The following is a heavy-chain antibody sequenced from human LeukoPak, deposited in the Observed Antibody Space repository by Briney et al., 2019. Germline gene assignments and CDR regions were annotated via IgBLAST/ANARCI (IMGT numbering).Heavy chain of an antibody. CDR1: GYTFTGYY. CDR2: INPNSGGT. V-gene: IGHV1-2*02. Sequence: ASVKVSCKASGYTFTGYYMHWVRQAPGQGLEWMGWINPNSGGTNYAQKFQGRVTMTRDTSISTAYMELSRLRSDGTAVYYCARDSDSSRDFDYWGQGTLVTVSS. CDR3: ARDSDSSRDFDY. D-gene: IGHD6-13*01. J-gene: IGHJ4*02.